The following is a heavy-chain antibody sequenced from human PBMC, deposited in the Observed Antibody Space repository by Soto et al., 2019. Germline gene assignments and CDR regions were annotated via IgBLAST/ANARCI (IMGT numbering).Heavy chain of an antibody. CDR2: ISGSGGST. J-gene: IGHJ4*02. D-gene: IGHD3-10*01. CDR3: AKDSLDYGSGSPRFDY. V-gene: IGHV3-23*01. CDR1: GFTFSSYA. Sequence: GGSLRLSCAASGFTFSSYAMSWVRQAPGKGLEWVSAISGSGGSTYYADSVKGRFTISRDNSKNTLYLQMNSLRAEDTAVYYCAKDSLDYGSGSPRFDYWGQGTLVTVSS.